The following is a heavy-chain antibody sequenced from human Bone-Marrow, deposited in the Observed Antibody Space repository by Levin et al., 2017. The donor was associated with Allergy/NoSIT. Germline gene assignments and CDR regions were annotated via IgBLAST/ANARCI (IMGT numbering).Heavy chain of an antibody. CDR1: GFTFSDYE. Sequence: GGSLRLSCVISGFTFSDYEMNWVRQTPGKGLEWISYISTRGSNAYYADSVKGRFSVSRDNAKDSLFLQMNSLRVEDTAVYYCARAITYSSYGLDVWGQGTMVTVSS. J-gene: IGHJ6*02. CDR2: ISTRGSNA. CDR3: ARAITYSSYGLDV. V-gene: IGHV3-48*03. D-gene: IGHD3-16*01.